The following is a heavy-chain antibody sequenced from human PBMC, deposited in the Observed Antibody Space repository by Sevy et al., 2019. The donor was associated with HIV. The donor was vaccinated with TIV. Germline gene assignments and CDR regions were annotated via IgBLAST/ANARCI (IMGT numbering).Heavy chain of an antibody. V-gene: IGHV3-21*01. Sequence: GGSLRLSCAASGFTFSSYSMNWVRQAPGKGLEWVSSISSSSSYIYYADSVKGRFTISRDNAMNSLYLQMNSLRAEETAVYYCARDQELIDRYYYYGMDVWGQGTTVTVSS. J-gene: IGHJ6*02. CDR3: ARDQELIDRYYYYGMDV. CDR1: GFTFSSYS. CDR2: ISSSSSYI. D-gene: IGHD6-13*01.